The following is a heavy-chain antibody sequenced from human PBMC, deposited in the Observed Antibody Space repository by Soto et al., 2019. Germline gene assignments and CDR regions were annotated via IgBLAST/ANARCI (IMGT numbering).Heavy chain of an antibody. Sequence: EVQLLESGGGLVQPGGSLRLSCAASGFTFSSYAMNWVRQAPGKGLEWVSVISGSGGSTYYADSVKGRFTISRDNSKKTLYLQMNSLRGEDTAVYYCASRSSGWYFDYWGQGTLVTVSS. J-gene: IGHJ4*02. CDR3: ASRSSGWYFDY. CDR1: GFTFSSYA. V-gene: IGHV3-23*01. CDR2: ISGSGGST. D-gene: IGHD6-19*01.